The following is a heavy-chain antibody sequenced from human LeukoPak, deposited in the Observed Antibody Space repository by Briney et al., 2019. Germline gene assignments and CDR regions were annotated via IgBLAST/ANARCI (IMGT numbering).Heavy chain of an antibody. Sequence: PSETLSLTCTVSGGSISRYYWSWIRQPPGKGLEWIGHIYYSGSTNYNPSLKSRVTISVDTSKNQFSLKLSSVTAADTAVYYCSRDPLGSAPYYYGMDVWGQGTTVTVSS. CDR2: IYYSGST. J-gene: IGHJ6*02. CDR1: GGSISRYY. D-gene: IGHD3-10*01. V-gene: IGHV4-59*01. CDR3: SRDPLGSAPYYYGMDV.